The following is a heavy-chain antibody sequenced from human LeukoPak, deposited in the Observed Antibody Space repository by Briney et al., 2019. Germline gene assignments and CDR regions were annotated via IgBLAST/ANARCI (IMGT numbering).Heavy chain of an antibody. D-gene: IGHD4-17*01. CDR3: ASLTLIATTALDY. Sequence: PGGSLRLSCAASGFTFSSYAMSWIRQPPGKGLEWIGNIYYSGSTYYNPSLKSRLTISVDTSKNQFSLRLSSVTAADTAVYYCASLTLIATTALDYWGQGTLVTVSS. J-gene: IGHJ4*02. CDR2: IYYSGST. V-gene: IGHV4-59*04. CDR1: GFTFSSYA.